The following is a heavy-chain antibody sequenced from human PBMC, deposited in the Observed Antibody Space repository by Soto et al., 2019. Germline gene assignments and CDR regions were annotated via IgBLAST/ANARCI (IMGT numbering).Heavy chain of an antibody. J-gene: IGHJ3*02. CDR2: INSDGSTT. V-gene: IGHV3-74*01. D-gene: IGHD1-20*01. CDR3: ARAPYITLLAAAFDI. CDR1: GFTFSTYW. Sequence: GGSLRLSCAASGFTFSTYWMHWVRQAPGKGLVWVSRINSDGSTTSYADSVKGRFTISRDNAKNTLYLQMNSLRAEDKAVYYCARAPYITLLAAAFDIWGQGTMVTVSS.